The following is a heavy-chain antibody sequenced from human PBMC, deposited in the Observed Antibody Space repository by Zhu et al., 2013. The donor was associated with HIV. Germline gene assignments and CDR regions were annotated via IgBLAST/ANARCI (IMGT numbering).Heavy chain of an antibody. D-gene: IGHD4-4*01. V-gene: IGHV3-9*01. CDR1: GFTFDDYA. CDR3: AKEDSNYGFDY. J-gene: IGHJ4*02. Sequence: EVQLVESGGGLVQPGRSLRLSCAASGFTFDDYAMHWVRQAPGKGLEWVSGISWNSGSIGYADSVKGRFTISRDNAKNSLYLQMNSLRAEDTALYYCAKEDSNYGFDYWGQGTLVTVSS. CDR2: ISWNSGSI.